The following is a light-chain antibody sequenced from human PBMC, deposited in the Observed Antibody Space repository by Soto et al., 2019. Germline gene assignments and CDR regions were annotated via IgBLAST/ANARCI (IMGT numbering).Light chain of an antibody. CDR3: QQYANSPFT. V-gene: IGKV3-20*01. J-gene: IGKJ2*01. Sequence: EIVLTQSPGTLPLSPGERATLSCRASQSVSSNYLVWYQQKPGQAPRPLIYGASSSTTGIPDRFGGSGSGTDFTLTSSSLEPDVFAVYCRQQYANSPFTFGQGTKVEIK. CDR1: QSVSSNY. CDR2: GAS.